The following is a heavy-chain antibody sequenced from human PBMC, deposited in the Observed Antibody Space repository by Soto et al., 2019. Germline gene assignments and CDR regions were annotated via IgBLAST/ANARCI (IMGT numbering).Heavy chain of an antibody. V-gene: IGHV3-30*18. Sequence: GGSLRLSCAASGFTFSSYGMHWVRQAPGKGLEWVAVISYDGSNKYYADSVKGRFTISRDNSKNTLYLQMSSLRAEDTAVYYCAKDLPDYYDSIGYLDYWGQGTLVTVSS. CDR2: ISYDGSNK. CDR1: GFTFSSYG. D-gene: IGHD3-22*01. CDR3: AKDLPDYYDSIGYLDY. J-gene: IGHJ4*02.